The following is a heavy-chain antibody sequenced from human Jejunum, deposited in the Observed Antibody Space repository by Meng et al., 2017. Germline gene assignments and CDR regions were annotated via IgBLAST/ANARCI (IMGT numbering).Heavy chain of an antibody. J-gene: IGHJ6*02. CDR3: AKEDKDGYNSDFNHFYYGVDV. CDR2: VSGSGDST. V-gene: IGHV3-23*01. CDR1: GFTFNNYA. Sequence: GESLKISCAASGFTFNNYAMSWVRQAPGKGLEWVSLVSGSGDSTYYVDSVRGRFTVSRDNSKNTVYLQMNMLRADESAVYYCAKEDKDGYNSDFNHFYYGVDVWGQGTTVTVSS. D-gene: IGHD5-24*01.